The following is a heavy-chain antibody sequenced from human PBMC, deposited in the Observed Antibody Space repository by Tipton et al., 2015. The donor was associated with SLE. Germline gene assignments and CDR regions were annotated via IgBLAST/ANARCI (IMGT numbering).Heavy chain of an antibody. CDR2: IYYSGST. Sequence: TLSLTCTVSGGSISSSSYYWGWFRQPPGKGRAWIGGIYYSGSTYYNPSLKSRVTISVDTSKNQFSLKLSSVTAADTAVYYCAIHTGIVGATPFVYWGQGTLVTVSS. V-gene: IGHV4-39*01. D-gene: IGHD1-26*01. CDR3: AIHTGIVGATPFVY. J-gene: IGHJ4*02. CDR1: GGSISSSSYY.